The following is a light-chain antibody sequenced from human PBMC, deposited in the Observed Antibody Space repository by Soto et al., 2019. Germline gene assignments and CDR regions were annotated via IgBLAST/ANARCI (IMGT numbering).Light chain of an antibody. CDR1: QSVTNY. V-gene: IGKV3-11*01. Sequence: EIVLTQSPATLSLSPGERATLSCRASQSVTNYVAWYQQKPGQAPRLLIYDASNRATGIPARFSGSGYGTDFTLPISSLEPEDFGVYYCQQRDDLYTFGQGTKLEIK. CDR3: QQRDDLYT. CDR2: DAS. J-gene: IGKJ2*01.